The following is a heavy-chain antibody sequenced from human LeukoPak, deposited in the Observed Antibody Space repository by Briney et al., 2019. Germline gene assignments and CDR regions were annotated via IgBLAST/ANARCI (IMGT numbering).Heavy chain of an antibody. CDR1: GFTFSNAW. CDR2: LKSKTDGGTT. J-gene: IGHJ4*02. V-gene: IGHV3-15*01. CDR3: NTAFSTAGTTFGY. D-gene: IGHD1-1*01. Sequence: GGSLRLSCAASGFTFSNAWMSWVRQAPGKGLEWVGRLKSKTDGGTTEYAAPVKGRFTISGDDSKNTLFLQMNSLKTEDTAVYYCNTAFSTAGTTFGYWGQGTLVTVSS.